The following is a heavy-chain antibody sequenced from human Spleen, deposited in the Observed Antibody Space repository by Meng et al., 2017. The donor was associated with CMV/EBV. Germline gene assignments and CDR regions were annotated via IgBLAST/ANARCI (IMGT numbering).Heavy chain of an antibody. CDR2: IYSGDTT. CDR1: GFSVSYNY. V-gene: IGHV3-53*01. CDR3: ASGYDFPVDALDF. Sequence: GESLKISCATSGFSVSYNYMTWVRQAPGRGLEFVSLIYSGDTTSYADSVKGRFTISRDSSKNTLFLQMNNLRAEDTAVYYCASGYDFPVDALDFWGQGTRVTVS. J-gene: IGHJ3*01. D-gene: IGHD3-3*01.